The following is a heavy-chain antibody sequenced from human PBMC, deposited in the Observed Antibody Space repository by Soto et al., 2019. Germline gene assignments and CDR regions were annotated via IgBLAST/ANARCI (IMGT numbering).Heavy chain of an antibody. V-gene: IGHV2-5*01. Sequence: QITLKESGPTLLKPTQTLTPTCTFSGFSLSTSRMGVGWFRQPPGEAPEWLTLIYWTDEKRYSPSLKNRLIITKDTSKNQVVLIMTNVDPVDTATYYCAHKIKGSTFDFWGQGILVTVSS. D-gene: IGHD2-2*01. J-gene: IGHJ4*02. CDR1: GFSLSTSRMG. CDR3: AHKIKGSTFDF. CDR2: IYWTDEK.